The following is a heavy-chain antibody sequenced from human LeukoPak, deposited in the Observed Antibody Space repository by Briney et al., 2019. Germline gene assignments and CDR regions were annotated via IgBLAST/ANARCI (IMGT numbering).Heavy chain of an antibody. CDR3: ARVLDYGSGSQKEHFDY. CDR2: INPNSGGT. J-gene: IGHJ4*02. D-gene: IGHD3-10*01. CDR1: GYTFTGYY. Sequence: ASVKVSCKASGYTFTGYYMHWVRQAPGQGLEWMGWINPNSGGTNYAQKFQGRVTMTRDTSISTAYMELSRLRSDDTAVYHCARVLDYGSGSQKEHFDYWGQGTLVTVSS. V-gene: IGHV1-2*02.